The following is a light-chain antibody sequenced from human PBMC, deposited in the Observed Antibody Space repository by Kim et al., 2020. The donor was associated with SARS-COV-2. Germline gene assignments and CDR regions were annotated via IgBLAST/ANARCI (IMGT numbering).Light chain of an antibody. CDR1: SLRSYF. Sequence: SSELTQDPAVSVALGQTVTITCQGDSLRSYFASWYQQKAGQAPVLVIYGVSTRPSGIPDRFSGSNSGNTASLTITGAQAEDEADYYCNSRDDSFCAWVFG. CDR3: NSRDDSFCAWV. J-gene: IGLJ3*02. V-gene: IGLV3-19*01. CDR2: GVS.